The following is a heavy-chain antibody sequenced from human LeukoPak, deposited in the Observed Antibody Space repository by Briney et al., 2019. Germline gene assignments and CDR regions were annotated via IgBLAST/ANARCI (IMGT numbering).Heavy chain of an antibody. D-gene: IGHD5-18*01. Sequence: GGSLRLSCTASGFIFSSYGMHWVRQAPGKGLEWVAVISYDGSNKYYADSVKGRFTISRDNSKNTLYVQMNSLRVEDTAVYYCARDHNYGSDYWGQGALVTVSS. CDR1: GFIFSSYG. V-gene: IGHV3-30*03. CDR3: ARDHNYGSDY. CDR2: ISYDGSNK. J-gene: IGHJ4*02.